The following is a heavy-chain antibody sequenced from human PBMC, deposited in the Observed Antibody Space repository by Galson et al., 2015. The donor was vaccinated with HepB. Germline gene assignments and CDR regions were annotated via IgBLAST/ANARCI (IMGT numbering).Heavy chain of an antibody. CDR3: ARSPFGELPPCWFDP. CDR1: GYSFTSYW. D-gene: IGHD3-10*01. CDR2: IDPSDSYT. V-gene: IGHV5-10-1*01. J-gene: IGHJ5*02. Sequence: QSGAEVKKPGESLKISCKGSGYSFTSYWIGWVRQMPGKGLEWMGRIDPSDSYTNYSPSFQGHVTISADKSISTAYLQWSSLKASDTAMYYCARSPFGELPPCWFDPWGQGTLVTVSS.